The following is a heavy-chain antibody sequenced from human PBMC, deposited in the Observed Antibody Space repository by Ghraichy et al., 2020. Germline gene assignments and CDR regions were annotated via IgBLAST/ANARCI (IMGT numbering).Heavy chain of an antibody. J-gene: IGHJ4*02. CDR2: IKQDGSEK. V-gene: IGHV3-7*01. CDR3: ARVRRDSGGHYGRLYFDY. Sequence: GGSLRLSCAASGFTFSTYWMSWVRQAPGKGLEWVANIKQDGSEKYYVDSVKGRFTLSRDNAKNSLYLLMNSLRAEDTAVFYCARVRRDSGGHYGRLYFDYWGQGTLVTVSS. D-gene: IGHD3-22*01. CDR1: GFTFSTYW.